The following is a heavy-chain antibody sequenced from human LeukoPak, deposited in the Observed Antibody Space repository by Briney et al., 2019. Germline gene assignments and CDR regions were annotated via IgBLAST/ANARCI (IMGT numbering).Heavy chain of an antibody. CDR2: ISGSGGST. J-gene: IGHJ4*02. CDR1: GFTFSSYA. D-gene: IGHD6-19*01. Sequence: GGSLRLSCAASGFTFSSYAMSWVRQAPGKGLEWVSTISGSGGSTNYADSAKGRFTTSRDNSKNTLHLQMNSLRAEDTAVYHCAKDRGSGWGIDYWGQGTLVTVSS. V-gene: IGHV3-23*01. CDR3: AKDRGSGWGIDY.